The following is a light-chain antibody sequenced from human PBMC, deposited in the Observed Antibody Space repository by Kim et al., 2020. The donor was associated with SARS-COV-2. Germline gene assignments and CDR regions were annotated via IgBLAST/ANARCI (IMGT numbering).Light chain of an antibody. Sequence: SGSVGDRVTITCRTSQGSANYLAWFQQKPGKVPKRLVYAATSLQSEVPSRFSGGGSGTEFSLTISSLQPEDFATYYCLQHHTYPYTFGQGTKLEI. CDR2: AAT. J-gene: IGKJ2*01. CDR1: QGSANY. V-gene: IGKV1-17*03. CDR3: LQHHTYPYT.